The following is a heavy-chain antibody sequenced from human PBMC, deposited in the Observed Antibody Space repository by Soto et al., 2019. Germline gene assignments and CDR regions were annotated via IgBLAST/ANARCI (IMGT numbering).Heavy chain of an antibody. J-gene: IGHJ5*02. CDR3: ARVLVVPAAMDWLDP. CDR2: IYYSGIT. CDR1: GVSISNYY. V-gene: IGHV4-59*08. D-gene: IGHD2-2*01. Sequence: SETLSLTCTVSGVSISNYYWSWIRRPPGKGLEWIGYIYYSGITNYNPSLKSRVTISVDTSKNQFSLKLSSVTAADTAVYYCARVLVVPAAMDWLDPWGQGTLVTVSS.